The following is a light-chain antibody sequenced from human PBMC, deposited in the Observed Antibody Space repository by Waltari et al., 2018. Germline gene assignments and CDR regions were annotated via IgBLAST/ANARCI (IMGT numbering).Light chain of an antibody. CDR3: LQSYTTPIT. J-gene: IGKJ5*01. CDR2: KAS. CDR1: ETVLTW. V-gene: IGKV1-5*03. Sequence: DIQMTQSPSTLSASVGDSVTLTCRASETVLTWLAWYQQKPGKAPKLLIYKASSLESGVPSRFSGSASGTEFTLTISSLQPDDSATYYCLQSYTTPITFGQGTRLEIK.